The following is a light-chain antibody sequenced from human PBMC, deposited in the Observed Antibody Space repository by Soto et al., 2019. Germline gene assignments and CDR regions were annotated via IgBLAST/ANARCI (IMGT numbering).Light chain of an antibody. V-gene: IGKV3-15*01. CDR1: QSVSRF. CDR2: GAS. J-gene: IGKJ2*01. CDR3: QQYNNWPGT. Sequence: EIEMTQSPATLSVSPGETATLSCRASQSVSRFLAWYQQKPGQSPRLLMYGASTRATGIPARFSGSGSGTAFTLTISSLQSEDFAVYYCQQYNNWPGTFGQGTKLEIK.